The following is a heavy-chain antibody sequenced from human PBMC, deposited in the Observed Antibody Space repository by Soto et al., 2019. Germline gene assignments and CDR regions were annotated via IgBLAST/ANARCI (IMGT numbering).Heavy chain of an antibody. CDR2: IIPIFGTA. V-gene: IGHV1-69*13. J-gene: IGHJ5*02. CDR1: GGTFSSYA. CDR3: ARGSQWLARGDWFDP. Sequence: SVKVSCKASGGTFSSYAISWVRQAPGQGLEWMGGIIPIFGTANYAQKFQGRVTITADESTSTAYMELSSLRSEDTAVYYCARGSQWLARGDWFDPWGQGTLVTVSS. D-gene: IGHD6-19*01.